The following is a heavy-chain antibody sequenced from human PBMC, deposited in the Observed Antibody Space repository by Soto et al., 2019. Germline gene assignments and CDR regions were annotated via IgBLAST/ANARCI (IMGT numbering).Heavy chain of an antibody. CDR3: ARGRGAAADYFDF. Sequence: QVQLVESGGSVVKPGGSLRLSCAVSGFTFSDYYMTWIRQAPGKGLEWVSYISSSTSHTNYADSVKGRFTISRDNAKNSLFLQMNSLRAEDTAVYYCARGRGAAADYFDFWGQGTLVTVSS. J-gene: IGHJ4*02. V-gene: IGHV3-11*05. CDR1: GFTFSDYY. CDR2: ISSSTSHT. D-gene: IGHD6-13*01.